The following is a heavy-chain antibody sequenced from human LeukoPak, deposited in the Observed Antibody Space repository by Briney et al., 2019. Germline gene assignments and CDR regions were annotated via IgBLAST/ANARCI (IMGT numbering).Heavy chain of an antibody. V-gene: IGHV4-59*01. CDR2: IYDSGST. D-gene: IGHD3-22*01. Sequence: GSLRLSCAASGFTFSSYWMHWVRQAPGKGLEWIGYIYDSGSTNYNPSLKSRVTISADTSKNQFSLRLSSVTAADTAVYYCARYYYDSSGYYAFDIWGQGTMVTVSS. CDR3: ARYYYDSSGYYAFDI. CDR1: GFTFSSYW. J-gene: IGHJ3*02.